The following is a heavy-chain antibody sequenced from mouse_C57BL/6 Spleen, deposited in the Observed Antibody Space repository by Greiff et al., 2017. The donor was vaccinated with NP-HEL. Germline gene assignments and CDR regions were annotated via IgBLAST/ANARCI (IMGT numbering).Heavy chain of an antibody. CDR3: ARAGAEAMDY. D-gene: IGHD4-1*01. CDR2: INPSTGGT. J-gene: IGHJ4*01. V-gene: IGHV1-42*01. Sequence: EVKLVESGPELVKPGASVKISCKASGYSFTGYYMNWVKQSPKKSLEWIGEINPSTGGTTYNQKFKAKATLTVDKSSSTAYMQLKSLTSEDSAVYYCARAGAEAMDYWGQGTSVTVSS. CDR1: GYSFTGYY.